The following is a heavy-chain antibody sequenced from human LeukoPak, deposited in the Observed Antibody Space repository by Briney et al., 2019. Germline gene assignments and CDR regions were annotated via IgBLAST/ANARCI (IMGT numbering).Heavy chain of an antibody. J-gene: IGHJ4*02. CDR2: IHYSGST. Sequence: SETLSLTCSVSGGSISGYYWSWIRQPPGKGLEWIGYIHYSGSTHYNPSLKSRVTISVDASKNQFSLKLSSVTAADTAVYYCARDRGNTYWGQGTLVTVSS. CDR1: GGSISGYY. V-gene: IGHV4-59*01. CDR3: ARDRGNTY. D-gene: IGHD3-10*01.